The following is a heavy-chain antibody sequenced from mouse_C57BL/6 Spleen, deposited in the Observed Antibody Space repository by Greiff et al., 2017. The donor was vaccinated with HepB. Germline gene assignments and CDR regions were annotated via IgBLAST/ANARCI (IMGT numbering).Heavy chain of an antibody. V-gene: IGHV5-16*01. CDR3: ARAYYGYGLYAMDY. Sequence: DVQLVESEGGLVQPGSSMKLSCTASGFTFSDYYMAWVRQVPEKGLEWVANINYDGSSTYYLDSLKSRFIISRDNAKNILYLQMSSLKSEDTATYYGARAYYGYGLYAMDYWGQGTSVTVSS. CDR1: GFTFSDYY. CDR2: INYDGSST. D-gene: IGHD2-9*01. J-gene: IGHJ4*01.